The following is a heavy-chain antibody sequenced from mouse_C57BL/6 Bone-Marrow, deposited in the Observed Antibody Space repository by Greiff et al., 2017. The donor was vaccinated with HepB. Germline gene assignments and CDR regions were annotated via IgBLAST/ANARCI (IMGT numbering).Heavy chain of an antibody. Sequence: QVQLQQPGAELVKPGASVKMSCKASGYTFTSYWITWVKQRPGQGLEWIGDIYPGSGSTNYNEKFKSKATLTVDTSSSTAYMQLSSLTSEDSAVYYCARHYGNSYFFYAMDYWGQGTSVTVSS. J-gene: IGHJ4*01. CDR1: GYTFTSYW. D-gene: IGHD2-1*01. V-gene: IGHV1-55*01. CDR3: ARHYGNSYFFYAMDY. CDR2: IYPGSGST.